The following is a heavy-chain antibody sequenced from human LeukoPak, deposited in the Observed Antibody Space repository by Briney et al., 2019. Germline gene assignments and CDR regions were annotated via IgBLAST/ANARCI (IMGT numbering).Heavy chain of an antibody. V-gene: IGHV3-30*02. CDR1: GFTFSSYG. CDR2: IRYDGSNK. Sequence: GGSLRLSCAASGFTFSSYGMHWVRQAPGKGLEWVAFIRYDGSNKYYADSVKGRFTISRDNSKNTLYLQMSSLRAEDTAVYYCAKVRSGQTAFDAFDIWGQGTMVTVSS. D-gene: IGHD5-12*01. J-gene: IGHJ3*02. CDR3: AKVRSGQTAFDAFDI.